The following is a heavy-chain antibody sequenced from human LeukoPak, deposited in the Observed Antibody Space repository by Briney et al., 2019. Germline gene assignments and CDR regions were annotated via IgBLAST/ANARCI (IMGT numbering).Heavy chain of an antibody. CDR1: GGSISSYY. D-gene: IGHD3-22*01. V-gene: IGHV4-59*01. CDR3: ARDHYYDSSGPNYYMDV. J-gene: IGHJ6*03. Sequence: SETLSLTCTVSGGSISSYYWSWIRQPPGKGLEWIGYIYYSGSTNYNPSLKSRVTISVDTSKNQFFLKLSSVTAADTAVYYCARDHYYDSSGPNYYMDVWGKGTTVTVSS. CDR2: IYYSGST.